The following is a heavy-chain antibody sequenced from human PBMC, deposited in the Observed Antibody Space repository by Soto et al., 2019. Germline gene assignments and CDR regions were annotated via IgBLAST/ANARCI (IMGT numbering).Heavy chain of an antibody. CDR2: IDYIGNA. CDR3: ARRLAAAGDLDH. Sequence: SETLSLTCIVSGDSINSSLYYWGWIRQPPGKGLDWIGSIDYIGNAYYNPSLKSRVTISADTSRSQFSLKMSSVTAADKAVYYCARRLAAAGDLDHGGKGTLVTVS. J-gene: IGHJ4*02. D-gene: IGHD6-13*01. V-gene: IGHV4-39*01. CDR1: GDSINSSLYY.